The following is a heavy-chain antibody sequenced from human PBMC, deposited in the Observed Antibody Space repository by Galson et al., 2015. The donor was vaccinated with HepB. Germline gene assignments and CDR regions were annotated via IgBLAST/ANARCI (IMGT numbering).Heavy chain of an antibody. J-gene: IGHJ4*02. V-gene: IGHV3-48*02. CDR2: ISPSGTTI. CDR1: GFPFNNHG. CDR3: ARVRGISVSVCYLDY. D-gene: IGHD3-16*01. Sequence: SLRLSCAASGFPFNNHGMMWVRQAPGKGLEWVSYISPSGTTIYMADSVKGRFTISRDDAKNSLYLQMNSLRDEDSAFYHCARVRGISVSVCYLDYWGQGTLVTVSS.